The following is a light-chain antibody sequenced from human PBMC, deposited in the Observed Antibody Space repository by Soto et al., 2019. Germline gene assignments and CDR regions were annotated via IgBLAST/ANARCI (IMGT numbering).Light chain of an antibody. CDR3: QQYGSSSFT. V-gene: IGKV3-20*01. J-gene: IGKJ5*01. CDR2: DAA. Sequence: IVLTQSPGTLSLSTGERATLSCRASQSVSDNYLAWYQQKPGQAPRLLIYDAANRATGIPARFSGSGSGTDFTLTISRLEDEDVAVYYCQQYGSSSFTFGQGTRLEIK. CDR1: QSVSDNY.